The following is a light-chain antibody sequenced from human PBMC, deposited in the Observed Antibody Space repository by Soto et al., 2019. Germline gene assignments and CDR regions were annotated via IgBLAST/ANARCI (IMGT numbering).Light chain of an antibody. Sequence: QAVVTQPASVSGSPGQSITISCTGTSSDVGGYNYVSWYQQHPGKAPKLMIYEVSNRPSGVSNRFSGSKSGNTASLTISGLQAEDEADYDCSSYTSSSIDYVFGTGTKVTVL. V-gene: IGLV2-14*01. CDR2: EVS. CDR1: SSDVGGYNY. CDR3: SSYTSSSIDYV. J-gene: IGLJ1*01.